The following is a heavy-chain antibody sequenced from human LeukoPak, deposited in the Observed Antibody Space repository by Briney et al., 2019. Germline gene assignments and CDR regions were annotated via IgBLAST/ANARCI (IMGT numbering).Heavy chain of an antibody. CDR3: ARDRLRYSYGSNYYYGMDV. D-gene: IGHD5-18*01. CDR1: GFTFSSYW. V-gene: IGHV3-7*01. CDR2: IKQDGSEK. J-gene: IGHJ6*02. Sequence: PGGSLRLSCAASGFTFSSYWMSWVRQAPGKGLEWVANIKQDGSEKYYVDSVKGRFTVSRDNAKNSLYLQMNSLRAEDTAVYYCARDRLRYSYGSNYYYGMDVWGQGTTVTVSS.